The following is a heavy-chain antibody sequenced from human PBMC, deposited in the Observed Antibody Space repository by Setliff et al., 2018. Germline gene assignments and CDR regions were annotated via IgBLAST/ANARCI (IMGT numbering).Heavy chain of an antibody. D-gene: IGHD3-22*01. Sequence: GASVKVSCKASGDTLSTYTLSWVRQAPGQGLEWMGLINPTGGSTSYAQKFQGRVTMTRDTSTSTVFMELSSLRSEDTAVYYCARDRNDNYESSGYYYAGGYMDVWGKGTTVTSP. J-gene: IGHJ6*03. CDR3: ARDRNDNYESSGYYYAGGYMDV. V-gene: IGHV1-46*01. CDR2: INPTGGST. CDR1: GDTLSTYT.